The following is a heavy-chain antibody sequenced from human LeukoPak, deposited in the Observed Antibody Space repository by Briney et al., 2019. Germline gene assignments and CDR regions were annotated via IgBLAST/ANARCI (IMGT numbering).Heavy chain of an antibody. J-gene: IGHJ6*03. D-gene: IGHD1-14*01. CDR2: ISYDGSNK. Sequence: GGSLRLSCAASGFTVSSNYMTWVRQAPGKGLEWVAVISYDGSNKYYADSVKGRFTISRDNSKNTLYLQMNSLRAEDTAVYYCARGRGEPRYYYYYMDVWGKGTTVTISS. CDR1: GFTVSSNY. CDR3: ARGRGEPRYYYYYMDV. V-gene: IGHV3-30*03.